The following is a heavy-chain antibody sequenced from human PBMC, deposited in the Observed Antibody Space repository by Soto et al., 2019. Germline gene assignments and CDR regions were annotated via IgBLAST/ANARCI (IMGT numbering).Heavy chain of an antibody. V-gene: IGHV1-69*13. D-gene: IGHD6-25*01. J-gene: IGHJ3*02. CDR3: AREMALAATNPLDAFDI. CDR2: IIPIFGTA. CDR1: GGTFSSYA. Sequence: GASVKVSCKASGGTFSSYAISWVRQAPGQGLGWMGGIIPIFGTANYAQKFQGRVTITADESTSTAYMELSSLRSEDTAVYYCAREMALAATNPLDAFDIWGQGTMVTVSS.